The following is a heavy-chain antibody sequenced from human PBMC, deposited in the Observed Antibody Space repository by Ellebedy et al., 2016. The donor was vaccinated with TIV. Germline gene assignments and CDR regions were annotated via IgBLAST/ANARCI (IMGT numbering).Heavy chain of an antibody. Sequence: PSETLSLTCAASGFTFSSYAMSWVRQAPGKGLEWVSAISGSGGSTYHADSVKGRFTISRDNSKNTLYLQMNSLRAEDTAVYYCAKDEGHSGYYSESGYWGQGTLVTVSS. CDR3: AKDEGHSGYYSESGY. J-gene: IGHJ4*02. V-gene: IGHV3-23*01. D-gene: IGHD3-22*01. CDR1: GFTFSSYA. CDR2: ISGSGGST.